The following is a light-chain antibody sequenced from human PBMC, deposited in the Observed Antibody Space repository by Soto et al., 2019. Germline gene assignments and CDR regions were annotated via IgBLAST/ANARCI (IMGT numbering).Light chain of an antibody. CDR3: SLYAGRNHVV. CDR1: SSDVGGYNY. V-gene: IGLV2-8*01. J-gene: IGLJ2*01. CDR2: EVD. Sequence: QSVLTQPPSASGSPGQSVTISCTGTSSDVGGYNYVSWYQHHPGKAPKLIIYEVDKRPSGVPDRFSGSKSGNTASLTVSGLQAEDEADYYCSLYAGRNHVVFGGGTKLPVL.